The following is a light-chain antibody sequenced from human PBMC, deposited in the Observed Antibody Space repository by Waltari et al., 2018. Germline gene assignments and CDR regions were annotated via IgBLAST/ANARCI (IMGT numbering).Light chain of an antibody. Sequence: EIVLTQSPGTLSLSPGERATLSCRTSQSVSSTYIAWYQQKPGQTPRLLIYGASNRATGIPDRVRGSGSGTDFTLTISRLEPEDSAVYYCQQYVSSPLTFGGGTKVEIK. CDR2: GAS. CDR3: QQYVSSPLT. V-gene: IGKV3-20*01. J-gene: IGKJ4*01. CDR1: QSVSSTY.